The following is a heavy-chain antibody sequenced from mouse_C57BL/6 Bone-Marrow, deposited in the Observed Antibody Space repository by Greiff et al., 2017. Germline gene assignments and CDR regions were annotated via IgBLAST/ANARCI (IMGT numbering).Heavy chain of an antibody. V-gene: IGHV1-55*01. Sequence: VPLQQPGAELVKPGASVKMSCKASGYTFTIYWITWVKQRPGQGLEWIGDIYPTSGRTNYNEKFKSKAILTVDTSSNTAYMQRSSLTSEDSAVFYCARSGPLGRSFDYWGQGTTLTVSS. J-gene: IGHJ2*01. CDR3: ARSGPLGRSFDY. CDR1: GYTFTIYW. D-gene: IGHD4-1*01. CDR2: IYPTSGRT.